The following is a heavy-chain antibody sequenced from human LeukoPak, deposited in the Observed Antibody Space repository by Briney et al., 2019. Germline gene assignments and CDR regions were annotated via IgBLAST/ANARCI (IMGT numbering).Heavy chain of an antibody. CDR2: INPNSGGT. V-gene: IGHV1-2*02. Sequence: ASVKVSCKASGYTFTGYYMHWVRQAPGQGLEWMGWINPNSGGTNYAQKFQGRVTMTRNTSISTAYMELSSLRSEDTAVYYCARGVAARPFDYWGQGTLVTVSS. D-gene: IGHD6-6*01. CDR1: GYTFTGYY. CDR3: ARGVAARPFDY. J-gene: IGHJ4*02.